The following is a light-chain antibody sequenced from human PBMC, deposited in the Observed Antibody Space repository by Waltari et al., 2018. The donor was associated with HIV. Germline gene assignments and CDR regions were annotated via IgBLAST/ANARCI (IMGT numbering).Light chain of an antibody. CDR2: KDT. CDR1: ALAKHY. CDR3: QSADTSGTRV. Sequence: SFELTQPPSVSVSPGQTATITCSGDALAKHYPYWYQQKPGQAPVVVIYKDTERPSGIPERFSGSSSGTTVTLTISGVQAEDEADYYCQSADTSGTRVFGSGTKVTVL. J-gene: IGLJ1*01. V-gene: IGLV3-25*03.